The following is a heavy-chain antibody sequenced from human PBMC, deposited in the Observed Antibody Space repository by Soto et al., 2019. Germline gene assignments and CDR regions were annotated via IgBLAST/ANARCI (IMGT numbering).Heavy chain of an antibody. Sequence: ASVKVSCKASGYTFTSYGISWVRKAPGQGLEWMGWISAYNGNTNYAQKFQGRVTMTTDTSTSTAYMELRSLRPDDTAVYYCARTLNEWLLGLDWGQGTLVTV. V-gene: IGHV1-18*01. J-gene: IGHJ4*02. CDR1: GYTFTSYG. CDR2: ISAYNGNT. CDR3: ARTLNEWLLGLD. D-gene: IGHD3-3*01.